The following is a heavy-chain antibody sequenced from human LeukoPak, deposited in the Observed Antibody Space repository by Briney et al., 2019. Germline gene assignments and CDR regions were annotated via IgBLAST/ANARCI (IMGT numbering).Heavy chain of an antibody. Sequence: PSETLSPNCTVSGGYISSSSYYWGWIRQTPGKGLEWIGSIYKSGNSYYNPSLKSRVTISIDTSKNQFSLKVTSVTVADTAVYYCVRPGTSGTEGLEYWGQGTLVTVSS. CDR2: IYKSGNS. D-gene: IGHD1-26*01. CDR3: VRPGTSGTEGLEY. CDR1: GGYISSSSYY. J-gene: IGHJ4*02. V-gene: IGHV4-39*01.